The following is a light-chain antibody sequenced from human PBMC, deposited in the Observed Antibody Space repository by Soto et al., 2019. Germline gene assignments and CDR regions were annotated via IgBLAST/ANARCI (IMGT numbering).Light chain of an antibody. J-gene: IGKJ2*01. CDR1: QSISNC. V-gene: IGKV1-5*01. CDR3: QQYRSDPYT. CDR2: DAS. Sequence: DIQMTQSPSTLSAFVGDRVTLTCRASQSISNCLAWSQQKPGKAPKLLIYDASSLESGVPSRFSGSGSGTEFTLTISSRQPDDFATYYCQQYRSDPYTFGQGTKLEIK.